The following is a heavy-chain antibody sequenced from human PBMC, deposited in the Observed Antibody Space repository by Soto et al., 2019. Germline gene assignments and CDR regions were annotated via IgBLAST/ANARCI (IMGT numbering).Heavy chain of an antibody. V-gene: IGHV1-46*01. J-gene: IGHJ4*02. CDR1: GYTFTSYY. Sequence: ASVKFSCKASGYTFTSYYMHWVRQAPGQGLEWMGIINPSGGSTSYAQKFQGRVTMTRDTSTSTVYMELSSLRSEDTAVYYCAREIAAAYYFEYWGKGTPVTVSS. CDR2: INPSGGST. CDR3: AREIAAAYYFEY. D-gene: IGHD6-13*01.